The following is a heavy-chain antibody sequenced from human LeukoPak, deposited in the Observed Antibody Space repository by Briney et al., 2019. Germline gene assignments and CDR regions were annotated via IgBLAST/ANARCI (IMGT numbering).Heavy chain of an antibody. CDR2: ISSSSSTM. V-gene: IGHV3-48*02. D-gene: IGHD1-1*01. Sequence: TGGSLRLSCAASGFTFSSYSMNWVRQAPGKGLEWVSYISSSSSTMYYADSVKGRFTISRDNAKNSLHLQLNSLRDEDTAVYYLARDGKTTIVNFAEDIWGQGTMVTVSS. J-gene: IGHJ3*02. CDR1: GFTFSSYS. CDR3: ARDGKTTIVNFAEDI.